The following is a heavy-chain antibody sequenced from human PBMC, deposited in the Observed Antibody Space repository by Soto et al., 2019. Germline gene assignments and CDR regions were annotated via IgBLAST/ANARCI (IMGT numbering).Heavy chain of an antibody. CDR1: GGTFSSYA. D-gene: IGHD2-2*01. CDR2: IIPIFGTA. Sequence: SVKVSCKASGGTFSSYAISWVRQAPGQGLEWMGGIIPIFGTANYAQKFQGRVTITADESTSTAYMELSSLRSEDTAVYYCAFRLGYCSSTSCLSPPYKLFDPLGQGTLVAVSS. CDR3: AFRLGYCSSTSCLSPPYKLFDP. V-gene: IGHV1-69*13. J-gene: IGHJ5*02.